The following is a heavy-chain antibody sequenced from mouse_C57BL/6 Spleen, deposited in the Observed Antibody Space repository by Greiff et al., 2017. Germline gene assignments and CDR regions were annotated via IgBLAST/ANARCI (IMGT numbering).Heavy chain of an antibody. CDR3: ARGIYYDYGSFAY. D-gene: IGHD2-4*01. J-gene: IGHJ3*01. Sequence: VQLKESGPELVKPGASVKIPCKASGYTFTDYNMDWVKQSHGKSLEWIGDINPNNGGTIYNQKFKGKATLTVDKSSSTAYMELRSLTSEDTAVYYCARGIYYDYGSFAYWGQGTLVTVSA. V-gene: IGHV1-18*01. CDR2: INPNNGGT. CDR1: GYTFTDYN.